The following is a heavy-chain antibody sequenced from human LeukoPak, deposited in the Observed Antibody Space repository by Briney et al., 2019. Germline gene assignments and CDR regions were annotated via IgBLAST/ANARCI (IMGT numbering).Heavy chain of an antibody. CDR3: ARNTYGYKFSMDV. V-gene: IGHV1-18*04. J-gene: IGHJ6*03. Sequence: ASVKVSCKASGYTFTGYYMHWVRQAPGQGLEWVGWITAFNGNTNYAQKVQGRGTMTTDTSTSTSYMELRNLRSDDTAVYYCARNTYGYKFSMDVWGKGTTVIISS. D-gene: IGHD5-24*01. CDR2: ITAFNGNT. CDR1: GYTFTGYY.